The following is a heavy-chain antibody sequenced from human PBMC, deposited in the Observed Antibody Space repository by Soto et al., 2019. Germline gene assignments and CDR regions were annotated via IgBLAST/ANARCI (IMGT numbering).Heavy chain of an antibody. CDR3: ARDLYYGSGSD. CDR1: GFTFSSYG. CDR2: IWSDGSKQ. D-gene: IGHD3-10*01. V-gene: IGHV3-33*01. J-gene: IGHJ4*02. Sequence: QVQLVESGGGVVQPGTSLRLSCAASGFTFSSYGFHWVRQAPGKGLEWVADIWSDGSKQYYADPVKGRFTISRDDSKNTLYLQMNSLTADDTAVYYCARDLYYGSGSDWGQGTLVTVSS.